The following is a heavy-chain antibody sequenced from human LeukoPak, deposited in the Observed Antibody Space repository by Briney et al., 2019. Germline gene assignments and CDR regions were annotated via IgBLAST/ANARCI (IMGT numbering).Heavy chain of an antibody. CDR2: IHYSGST. Sequence: PSETLSLTCTVSGGSMSTYYWSWIRQPPGKGLEWIGYIHYSGSTNYNPSLKNRVTISVDMSKNQFSLKPSSVTAADTAVYYCARQLGDWNDWFDPWGQGTLVTVSS. D-gene: IGHD1-1*01. V-gene: IGHV4-59*08. CDR1: GGSMSTYY. CDR3: ARQLGDWNDWFDP. J-gene: IGHJ5*02.